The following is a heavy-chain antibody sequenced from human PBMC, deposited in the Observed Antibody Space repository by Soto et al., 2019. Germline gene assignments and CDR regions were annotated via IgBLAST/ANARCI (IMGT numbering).Heavy chain of an antibody. Sequence: QVQLVQSGAEVKKPGASVKVSCEASGYNFDAFDIHGVRQAAGQGLEWMGWMNPRTGDTAFAQEFQDRVTMTSDTSRNTAYMEVSGLRSEDTAVYFCVRQPGGVATPGDDYWGQGTLVTVSS. V-gene: IGHV1-8*02. CDR3: VRQPGGVATPGDDY. CDR1: GYNFDAFD. D-gene: IGHD3-10*01. CDR2: MNPRTGDT. J-gene: IGHJ4*02.